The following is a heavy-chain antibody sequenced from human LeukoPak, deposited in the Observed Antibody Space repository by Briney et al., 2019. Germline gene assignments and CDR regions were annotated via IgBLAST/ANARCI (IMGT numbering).Heavy chain of an antibody. CDR3: ARDRGAFDI. J-gene: IGHJ3*02. CDR2: ISYDGSNK. Sequence: GGSLRLSCVASGFTFSSYAMHWVRQAPGKGLEWVAVISYDGSNKYYADSVKGRFTISRDNSKNTLYLQMNSLRAEDTAVYYCARDRGAFDIWGQGTMVTVSS. D-gene: IGHD1-26*01. CDR1: GFTFSSYA. V-gene: IGHV3-30*04.